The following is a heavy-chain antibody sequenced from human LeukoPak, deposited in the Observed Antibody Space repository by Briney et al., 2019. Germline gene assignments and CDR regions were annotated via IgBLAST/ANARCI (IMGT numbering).Heavy chain of an antibody. CDR2: FDPEDGET. CDR3: ASYSGSYNGWFDP. Sequence: GASVRVSCKVSGYTLTELSMHWVRQAPGKGLEWMGGFDPEDGETIYAQKFQGRVTMTEDTSTDTAYMELSSLRSEDTAVYYCASYSGSYNGWFDPWGQGTLVTVSS. CDR1: GYTLTELS. V-gene: IGHV1-24*01. D-gene: IGHD1-26*01. J-gene: IGHJ5*02.